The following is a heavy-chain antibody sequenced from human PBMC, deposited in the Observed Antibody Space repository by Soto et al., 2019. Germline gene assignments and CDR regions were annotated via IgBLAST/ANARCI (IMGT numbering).Heavy chain of an antibody. CDR3: ARGPSGDKVDY. Sequence: PSETLSLTCTVSGGSIRGDDYIWSWIRQSPGRGLEWIGHIYNGGTTYTNPSLRSRLYISVDTSRTFSLDLTSVTAADTAVYYCARGPSGDKVDYWGQGALVTAPQ. CDR1: GGSIRGDDYI. V-gene: IGHV4-30-4*08. J-gene: IGHJ4*02. D-gene: IGHD7-27*01. CDR2: IYNGGTT.